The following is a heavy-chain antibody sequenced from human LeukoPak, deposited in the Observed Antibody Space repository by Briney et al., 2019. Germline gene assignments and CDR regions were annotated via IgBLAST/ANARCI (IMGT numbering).Heavy chain of an antibody. V-gene: IGHV4-34*01. D-gene: IGHD1/OR15-1a*01. Sequence: SGTLSLTCAVYGGSFSGYYWSWIRQPPGKGLEWIGEINHSGSTNYNPSLKSRVTISVDTSKNQFSLKLSSLTAADTAVYYCASSNTVEYYFDYWGQGTLVTVSS. CDR1: GGSFSGYY. J-gene: IGHJ4*02. CDR3: ASSNTVEYYFDY. CDR2: INHSGST.